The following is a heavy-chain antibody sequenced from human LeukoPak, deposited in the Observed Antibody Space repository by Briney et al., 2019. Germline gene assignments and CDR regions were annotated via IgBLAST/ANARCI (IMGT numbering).Heavy chain of an antibody. CDR2: INHSGST. Sequence: SETLSLTCAVYGGSFSDYYWSWIRQPPGKGLEWIGEINHSGSTNYNPSLKSRVTISVDTSKNQFSLKLSSVTAADTAVYYCARGRWPGRSPLDYWGQGTLVTVSS. V-gene: IGHV4-34*01. CDR3: ARGRWPGRSPLDY. J-gene: IGHJ4*02. D-gene: IGHD1-14*01. CDR1: GGSFSDYY.